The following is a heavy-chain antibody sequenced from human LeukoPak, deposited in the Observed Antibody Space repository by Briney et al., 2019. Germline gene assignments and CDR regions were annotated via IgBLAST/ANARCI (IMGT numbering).Heavy chain of an antibody. D-gene: IGHD2-21*01. Sequence: GASVKVSCKDSGGTFSSYTISWVRPAPGQGLEWMGRIIPILGIANYAQKFQGRVTITADKSTSTAYMELSSLRSEDTAVYYCARVCGDCHVGGAFDIWGQGTMVTVSS. J-gene: IGHJ3*02. CDR1: GGTFSSYT. CDR2: IIPILGIA. V-gene: IGHV1-69*02. CDR3: ARVCGDCHVGGAFDI.